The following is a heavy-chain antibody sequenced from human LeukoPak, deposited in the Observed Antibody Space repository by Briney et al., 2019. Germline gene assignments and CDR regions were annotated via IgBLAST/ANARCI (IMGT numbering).Heavy chain of an antibody. J-gene: IGHJ4*02. D-gene: IGHD2-15*01. CDR2: IYPANSDT. CDR1: GYSFTSYW. V-gene: IGHV5-51*01. CDR3: ARAKYCSGGSCYAEY. Sequence: GESLKISCKGSGYSFTSYWIGWVRQMPGKGLEWMGIIYPANSDTRYSPSFQGQVTISADKSISTAYLQWSSLKASDTAMYYCARAKYCSGGSCYAEYWGQGTLVTVSS.